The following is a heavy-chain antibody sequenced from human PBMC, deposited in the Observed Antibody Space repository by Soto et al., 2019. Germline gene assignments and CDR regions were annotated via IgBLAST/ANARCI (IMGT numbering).Heavy chain of an antibody. CDR2: VSIGGST. J-gene: IGHJ4*02. CDR3: AKRRGAGGHFDY. D-gene: IGHD2-15*01. V-gene: IGHV3-23*01. Sequence: EVQLLESGGGLVQPGGSLRLSCAASGFTFSSYAMSWVRQGPGKGLEWVAVVSIGGSTHYADSVRGRFTISRDNSKNTLSLQMNSLTAEDTAVYFCAKRRGAGGHFDYWGQGALVTVSS. CDR1: GFTFSSYA.